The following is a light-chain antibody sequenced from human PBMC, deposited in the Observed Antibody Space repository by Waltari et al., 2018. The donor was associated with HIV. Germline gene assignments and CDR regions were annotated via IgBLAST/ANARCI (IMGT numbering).Light chain of an antibody. V-gene: IGLV1-44*01. CDR3: AAWDDSLNGHWV. CDR2: SDT. Sequence: QSVLTQPPSASGPPGQRVTMSCSGSSSNIGRNTVNWYQQLPGTAPKLPIFSDTQLPSGVPDRFSGSKSGTSASLAISGLQSEDEGDYYCAAWDDSLNGHWVFGGGTRVTVL. J-gene: IGLJ3*02. CDR1: SSNIGRNT.